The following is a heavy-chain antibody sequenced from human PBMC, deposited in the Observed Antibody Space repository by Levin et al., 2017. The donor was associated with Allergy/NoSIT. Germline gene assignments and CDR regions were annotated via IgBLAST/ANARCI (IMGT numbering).Heavy chain of an antibody. D-gene: IGHD3-16*01. V-gene: IGHV3-7*04. J-gene: IGHJ3*02. Sequence: PGESLKISCAASGLTFNSYWMSWVRQAPGKGLEWVANIKQDGSEKNYVDSVKGRFTISRDNAKNSLYLQMNSLRAEDTAVYYCARAPDLHEEYYDYVWGGHRGAFDIWGQGTMVTVSS. CDR3: ARAPDLHEEYYDYVWGGHRGAFDI. CDR1: GLTFNSYW. CDR2: IKQDGSEK.